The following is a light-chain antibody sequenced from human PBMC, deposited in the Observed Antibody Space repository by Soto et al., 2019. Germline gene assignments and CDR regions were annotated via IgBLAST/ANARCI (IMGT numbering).Light chain of an antibody. CDR3: HQRSNWPPYT. CDR2: DAS. Sequence: EIVLTQSPATLSLSPGERATLSCRASQSISNYLAWYQQKPGQAPRLLIYDASSRATGIPARFSGSGSGTDFTLTISSLEPEDFAVYYCHQRSNWPPYTFGQGTKLEIK. V-gene: IGKV3-11*01. CDR1: QSISNY. J-gene: IGKJ2*01.